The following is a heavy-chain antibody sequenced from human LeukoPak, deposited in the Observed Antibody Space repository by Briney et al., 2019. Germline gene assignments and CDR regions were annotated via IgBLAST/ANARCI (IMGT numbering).Heavy chain of an antibody. CDR2: ISASGSST. D-gene: IGHD4-17*01. V-gene: IGHV3-23*01. J-gene: IGHJ4*02. CDR3: ARDRGSYGDYVNY. CDR1: GFTFSSYA. Sequence: GGSLRLSCAASGFTFSSYAMSWVRKAPGKGLEWASTISASGSSTYYADSVKGRFTISRDNSKNTLYLQMNSLRAEDTAVYYCARDRGSYGDYVNYWGQGTLVTVSS.